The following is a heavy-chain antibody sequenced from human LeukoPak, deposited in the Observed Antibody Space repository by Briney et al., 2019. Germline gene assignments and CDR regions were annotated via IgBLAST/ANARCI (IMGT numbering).Heavy chain of an antibody. CDR1: GGSYIGYS. D-gene: IGHD3-22*01. CDR2: INDSGTT. Sequence: SETLSLTCAVYGGSYIGYSWSWVRQPPGKELEWIGEINDSGTTNYRPSLKSRVTISVDTSKNQLSLKVTSVTAADTAVYYCARVSMIVVVNIPQMFDYWGQGTLVTVSS. J-gene: IGHJ4*02. V-gene: IGHV4-34*01. CDR3: ARVSMIVVVNIPQMFDY.